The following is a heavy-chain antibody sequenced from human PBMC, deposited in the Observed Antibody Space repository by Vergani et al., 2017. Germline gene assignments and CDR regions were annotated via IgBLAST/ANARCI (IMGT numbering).Heavy chain of an antibody. CDR3: AGDLRLLYNRFDP. Sequence: QVQLVESGGGVVQPGRSLRLSCAASGFTFNPYGMHWVRQAPGKGLEWVAVTWYDGNNKQYADSVKGRITISRDNSKSTMYLQMNSLGDEDTGVYYCAGDLRLLYNRFDPWGQGTLVTGSA. CDR2: TWYDGNNK. J-gene: IGHJ5*02. D-gene: IGHD1-14*01. CDR1: GFTFNPYG. V-gene: IGHV3-33*01.